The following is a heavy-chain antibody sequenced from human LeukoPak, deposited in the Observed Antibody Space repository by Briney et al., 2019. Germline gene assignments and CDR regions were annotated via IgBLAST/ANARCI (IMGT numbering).Heavy chain of an antibody. V-gene: IGHV3-30*04. CDR2: ISSDGNNK. CDR3: ARDQGGVLLWFGESPYYYMDV. D-gene: IGHD3-10*01. Sequence: GRSLRLSCEVSGFSFSSQAMHWIRQAPGKGLEWVAVISSDGNNKYYADSVKGRFTVSRDNSKSTLYLEMNSLRAEDTAVYYCARDQGGVLLWFGESPYYYMDVWGKGTTVTVSS. J-gene: IGHJ6*03. CDR1: GFSFSSQA.